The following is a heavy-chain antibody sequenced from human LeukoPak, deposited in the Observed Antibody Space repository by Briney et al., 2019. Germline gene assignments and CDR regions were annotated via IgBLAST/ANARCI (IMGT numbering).Heavy chain of an antibody. CDR3: ARDLRSSGWYRDLDY. CDR2: ISSYNGDK. D-gene: IGHD6-19*01. J-gene: IGHJ4*02. CDR1: GYSFTSYG. V-gene: IGHV1-18*01. Sequence: ASVKVSCKASGYSFTSYGITWVRQAPGQGLEWVGWISSYNGDKNYAQKLQGRVTMTIDTSTNTAYMELRSLRSDDTAVYYCARDLRSSGWYRDLDYWGQGTLVTVSS.